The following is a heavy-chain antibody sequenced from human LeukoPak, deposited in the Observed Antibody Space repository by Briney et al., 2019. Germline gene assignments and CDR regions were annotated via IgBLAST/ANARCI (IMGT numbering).Heavy chain of an antibody. Sequence: GGSLRLSCAASGFTFSDHYMDWVRQAPGKGLEWVSSISSSSSYIYYADSVKGRFTISRDNAKNSLYLQMNSLRAEDTAVYYCARDDYVWGSYRSIDYWGQGTLVTVSS. CDR3: ARDDYVWGSYRSIDY. V-gene: IGHV3-21*01. J-gene: IGHJ4*02. D-gene: IGHD3-16*02. CDR1: GFTFSDHY. CDR2: ISSSSSYI.